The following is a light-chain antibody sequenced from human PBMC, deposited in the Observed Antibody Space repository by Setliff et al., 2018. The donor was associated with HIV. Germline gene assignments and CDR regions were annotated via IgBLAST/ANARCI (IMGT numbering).Light chain of an antibody. CDR3: SSYAGPSTLDVVFGGGTKVDI. J-gene: IGLJ1*01. CDR2: DFI. V-gene: IGLV2-14*03. Sequence: QSALTQPASVSGSPGQSITISCTGTSSDFGDYNYVSWYQQHPGKAPKIIIYDFINRPSGVSYRFSGSKSGNTASLTISGLQAEDEADYFCSSYAGPSTLDVVFGGGTKVDIFGTGTKVTVL. CDR1: SSDFGDYNY.